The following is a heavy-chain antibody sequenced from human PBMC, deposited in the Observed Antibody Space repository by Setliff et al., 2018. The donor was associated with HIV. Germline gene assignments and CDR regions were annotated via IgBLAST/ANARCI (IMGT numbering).Heavy chain of an antibody. CDR1: GYTFTYRY. CDR2: ITPFNGNT. Sequence: GASVKVSCKASGYTFTYRYLHWVRQAPGQALEWMGWITPFNGNTNYAQEFQDRVTITRDRSMSTAYMELSGLRSEDTAMYYCASRNMGSGFPQGENAFDIWGQGTMVTVSS. CDR3: ASRNMGSGFPQGENAFDI. D-gene: IGHD6-19*01. V-gene: IGHV1-45*02. J-gene: IGHJ3*02.